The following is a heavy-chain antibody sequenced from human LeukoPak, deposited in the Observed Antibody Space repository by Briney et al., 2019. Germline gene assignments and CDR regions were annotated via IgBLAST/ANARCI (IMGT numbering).Heavy chain of an antibody. CDR1: GGSFSGYY. V-gene: IGHV4-34*01. Sequence: SETLSLTCAVYGGSFSGYYWSWIRQPPGKGLEWIGEINHSGSTNYNPSLKSRVTISVDTSKNQFSLKLSSVTAADTAVCYCARGTTVTTTSDFDYWGQGTLVTVSS. D-gene: IGHD4-17*01. J-gene: IGHJ4*02. CDR3: ARGTTVTTTSDFDY. CDR2: INHSGST.